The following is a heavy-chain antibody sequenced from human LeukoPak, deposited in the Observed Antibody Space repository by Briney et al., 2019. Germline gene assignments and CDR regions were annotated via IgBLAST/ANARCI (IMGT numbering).Heavy chain of an antibody. V-gene: IGHV1-46*01. CDR1: GYTFTSYY. J-gene: IGHJ2*01. CDR2: INPSGGST. D-gene: IGHD1-26*01. Sequence: ASVKVSCKASGYTFTSYYMHWVRQAPGQGLEWMGIINPSGGSTSYAQKFQGRVTMTRDTSTSTVYMELSSLRSEDTAVYYCARGAGPTRGGSPWYFDLWGRSTLVTVSS. CDR3: ARGAGPTRGGSPWYFDL.